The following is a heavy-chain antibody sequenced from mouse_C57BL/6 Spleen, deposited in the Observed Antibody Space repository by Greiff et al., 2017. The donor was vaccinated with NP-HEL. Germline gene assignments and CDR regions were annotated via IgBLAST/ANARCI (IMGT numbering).Heavy chain of an antibody. J-gene: IGHJ3*01. D-gene: IGHD2-3*01. V-gene: IGHV1-82*01. CDR1: GYAFSSSW. CDR2: IYPGDGDT. Sequence: VKLMESGPELVKPGASVKISCKASGYAFSSSWMNWVKQRPGKGLEWIGRIYPGDGDTNYNGKFKGKATLTADKSSSTAYMQLSSLTSEDSAVYFCARGPYDGYPAYWGQGTLVTVSA. CDR3: ARGPYDGYPAY.